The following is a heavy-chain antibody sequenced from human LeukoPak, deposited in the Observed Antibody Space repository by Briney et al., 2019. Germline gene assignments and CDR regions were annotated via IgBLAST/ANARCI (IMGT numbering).Heavy chain of an antibody. CDR2: MNPDSGNT. J-gene: IGHJ4*02. CDR3: ARSTMGARRTNDF. D-gene: IGHD1-26*01. Sequence: GASVKVSCKASGYSFINYDINWVRQAPGQGLEWMGWMNPDSGNTGYAQKFQGRVTMTRDTSISTAYMELSSLNSDDTAMYYCARSTMGARRTNDFWGQGTLVTVSS. CDR1: GYSFINYD. V-gene: IGHV1-8*01.